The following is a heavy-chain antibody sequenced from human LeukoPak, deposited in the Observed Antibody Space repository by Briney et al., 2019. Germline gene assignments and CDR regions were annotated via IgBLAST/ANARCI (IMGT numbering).Heavy chain of an antibody. D-gene: IGHD2-2*01. CDR2: ISAYNGNT. J-gene: IGHJ5*02. Sequence: ASVKVSCKASGYTFTSYGISWVRQAPGQGLEWMGWISAYNGNTNYAQKLQGRVTMTTDTSTSTAYMELRSLRSDDTAVYYCARSRYCSSTSCYSWWFDPWGQGTLVTVSS. CDR3: ARSRYCSSTSCYSWWFDP. CDR1: GYTFTSYG. V-gene: IGHV1-18*01.